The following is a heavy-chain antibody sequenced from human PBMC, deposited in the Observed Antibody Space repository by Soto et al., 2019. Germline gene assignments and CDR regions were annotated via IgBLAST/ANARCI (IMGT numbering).Heavy chain of an antibody. D-gene: IGHD6-6*01. Sequence: GGSLRLSCAASGFTVSSNYMSWVRQAPGKGLEWVSVIYSGGSTYYADSVKGRFTISRDNSKNTLYLQMNSLRAEDTAVYYCAKQSIAARPHDFDYWGQGTLVTVSS. CDR1: GFTVSSNY. J-gene: IGHJ4*02. CDR3: AKQSIAARPHDFDY. CDR2: IYSGGST. V-gene: IGHV3-66*01.